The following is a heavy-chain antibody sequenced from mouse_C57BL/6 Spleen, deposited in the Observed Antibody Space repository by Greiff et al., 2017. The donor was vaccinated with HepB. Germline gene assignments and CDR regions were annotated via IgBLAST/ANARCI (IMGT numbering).Heavy chain of an antibody. D-gene: IGHD2-5*01. J-gene: IGHJ4*01. Sequence: VQLQQSGPELVKPGASVKISCKASGYAFSSAWMNWVKQRPGKGLEWIGRIYPGDGDTNYNGKFKGKATLTADKSSSTAYMQLSSLTSEDSAVYVCAKGYSNYAPMYYWGQGTSDTVSS. CDR1: GYAFSSAW. CDR2: IYPGDGDT. V-gene: IGHV1-82*01. CDR3: AKGYSNYAPMYY.